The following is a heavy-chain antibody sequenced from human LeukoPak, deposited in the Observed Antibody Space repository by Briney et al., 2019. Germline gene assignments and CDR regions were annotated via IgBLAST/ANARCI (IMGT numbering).Heavy chain of an antibody. D-gene: IGHD3-22*01. J-gene: IGHJ5*02. V-gene: IGHV3-21*01. CDR1: GFTFSSYS. Sequence: PGGSLRLSCAASGFTFSSYSMNWVRQAPGKGLEWVSSISSSSSYIYYADSVKGRFTISRDNAKNSLYLQMNSLRAEDTAVYYCARGSPYYYDRTNWFDPWGQGTLVTVSS. CDR2: ISSSSSYI. CDR3: ARGSPYYYDRTNWFDP.